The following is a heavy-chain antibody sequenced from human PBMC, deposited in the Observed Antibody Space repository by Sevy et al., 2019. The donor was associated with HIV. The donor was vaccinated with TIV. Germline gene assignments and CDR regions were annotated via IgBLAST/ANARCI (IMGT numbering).Heavy chain of an antibody. CDR3: ARSKISRCELLTYFDY. CDR2: ISYSGSNK. Sequence: GGSLRLSCAASGFTFSSYAMHWVRQAPGKGLEWVAVISYSGSNKYYADSVKGRFTISRDNSKNTLYLQMNSLRTEDTAVYYCARSKISRCELLTYFDYWGQGTLVTVSS. D-gene: IGHD1-26*01. V-gene: IGHV3-30-3*01. CDR1: GFTFSSYA. J-gene: IGHJ4*02.